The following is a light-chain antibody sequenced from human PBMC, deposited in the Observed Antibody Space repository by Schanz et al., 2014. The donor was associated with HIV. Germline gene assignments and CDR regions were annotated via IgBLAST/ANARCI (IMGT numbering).Light chain of an antibody. CDR1: QSVSSTH. CDR3: QQYDSPPWT. V-gene: IGKV3-20*01. Sequence: EIVLTQSPGTLSLSPGERATLSCRPSQSVSSTHLAWYQQKPGQAPRLLIYGASNRATGIPDRFSGSGSGTDFTLTISRLEPEDYAVYYCQQYDSPPWTFGQGTKVEVK. J-gene: IGKJ1*01. CDR2: GAS.